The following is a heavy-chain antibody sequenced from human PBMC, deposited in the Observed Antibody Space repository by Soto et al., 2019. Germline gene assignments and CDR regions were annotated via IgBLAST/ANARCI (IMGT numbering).Heavy chain of an antibody. Sequence: GASVKVSCKASGYTFTSYDINWVRQATGQGLEWMGLMNPNSGNTGYAKKFQGRVTMTRNTSIRTAYMEMSSLRSEDKAVYYCARGSEIGYCSGGRCPHYYSYYGMHXWGQATTVTVS. CDR1: GYTFTSYD. J-gene: IGHJ6*02. V-gene: IGHV1-8*01. D-gene: IGHD2-15*01. CDR2: MNPNSGNT. CDR3: ARGSEIGYCSGGRCPHYYSYYGMHX.